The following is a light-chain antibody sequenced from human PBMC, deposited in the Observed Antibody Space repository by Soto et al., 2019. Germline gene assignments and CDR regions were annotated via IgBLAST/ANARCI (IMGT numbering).Light chain of an antibody. Sequence: QSVLTQPPSASESPGQSVTISCTGTSSDIGGYDYVSWYQQHPGKAPKLIIYEVSKRPSGVPDRFSGSKSGNTASLTVSGLQAEDEADYYCSSYAGSNNLVFAGGTKVTVL. CDR2: EVS. CDR3: SSYAGSNNLV. J-gene: IGLJ3*02. V-gene: IGLV2-8*01. CDR1: SSDIGGYDY.